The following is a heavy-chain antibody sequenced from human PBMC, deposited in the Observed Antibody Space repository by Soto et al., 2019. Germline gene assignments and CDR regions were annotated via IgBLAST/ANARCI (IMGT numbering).Heavy chain of an antibody. D-gene: IGHD3-9*01. CDR1: GWSFSTYY. V-gene: IGHV4-34*01. Sequence: ETLSLTCVVSGWSFSTYYYNWIRQSPGKGLEWIGEINHSGSNNYSPSLKSRVTMSLDTSKNQFSLKLTSVTAADTAVYYCARGGSNDWQVAFDIWGQGARVTVSS. CDR2: INHSGSN. J-gene: IGHJ3*02. CDR3: ARGGSNDWQVAFDI.